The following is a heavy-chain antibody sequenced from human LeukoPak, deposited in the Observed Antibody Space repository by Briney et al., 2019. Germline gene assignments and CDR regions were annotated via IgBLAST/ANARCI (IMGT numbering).Heavy chain of an antibody. V-gene: IGHV4-59*01. CDR1: GGTISRYY. CDR2: IYYSGTT. J-gene: IGHJ4*02. Sequence: PSETLSLTCTVSGGTISRYYWSWIRQPPGKGLEWIGYIYYSGTTNYNPSLKSRVTISVDTSKNQFSLKLSSATAADTAVYYCARGPTRNYFDYWGQGTLVTVSS. CDR3: ARGPTRNYFDY.